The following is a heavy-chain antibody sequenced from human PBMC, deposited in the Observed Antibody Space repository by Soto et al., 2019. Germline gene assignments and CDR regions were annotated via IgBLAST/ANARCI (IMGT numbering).Heavy chain of an antibody. J-gene: IGHJ5*02. CDR3: ARLNTAIAVAAPDWFDP. Sequence: GGSLRLSCAASGFTFSDYYMSWIRQAPGKGLEWVSYISSSSSYTNYADSVKGRFTISRDNAKNSLYLQMNSLRAEDTAVYYCARLNTAIAVAAPDWFDPWGQGTLVTVSS. V-gene: IGHV3-11*03. D-gene: IGHD6-19*01. CDR2: ISSSSSYT. CDR1: GFTFSDYY.